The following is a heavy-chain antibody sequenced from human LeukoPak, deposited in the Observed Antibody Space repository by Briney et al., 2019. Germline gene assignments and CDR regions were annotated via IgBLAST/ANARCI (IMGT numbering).Heavy chain of an antibody. V-gene: IGHV3-23*01. CDR2: ISGSGGST. CDR3: AKAAIPYQLLYLLGY. J-gene: IGHJ4*02. Sequence: AGGSLRLSCAASGFTFSSYAMSWVRQAPGKGLEWVSAISGSGGSTYYADSVKGRFTISRDNSKNTLYLQMNSLRAEDTAVYYCAKAAIPYQLLYLLGYWGQGTLVTVSS. CDR1: GFTFSSYA. D-gene: IGHD2-2*02.